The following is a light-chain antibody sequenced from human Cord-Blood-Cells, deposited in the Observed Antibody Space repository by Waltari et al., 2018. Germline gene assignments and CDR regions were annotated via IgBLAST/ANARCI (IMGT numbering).Light chain of an antibody. CDR3: QQSYSTPRT. CDR2: AAS. V-gene: IGKV1-39*01. Sequence: DIQMTQSPSSLSASVRASVTITCRASQGISSYVNWYQQKPGKAPKLLIYAASSLQSGVPSRFSGSGSGTDFTLTISSLQPEDFATYYCQQSYSTPRTFGQGTKVEIK. CDR1: QGISSY. J-gene: IGKJ1*01.